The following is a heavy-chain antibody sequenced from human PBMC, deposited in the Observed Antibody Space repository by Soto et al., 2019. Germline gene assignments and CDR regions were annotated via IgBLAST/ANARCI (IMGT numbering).Heavy chain of an antibody. CDR3: AMSGPPAGN. D-gene: IGHD3-10*01. J-gene: IGHJ4*02. CDR2: ISAYNGNT. V-gene: IGHV1-18*01. CDR1: GYTFTSYA. Sequence: QVQLVQSGAEVKKPGASVKVSCKASGYTFTSYALSWVRQAPGQGLEWMGWISAYNGNTNYAQKLQGRVTMTTDTATPTAYMAPRSLRPDETAGYCWAMSGPPAGNRGQGALVTVSS.